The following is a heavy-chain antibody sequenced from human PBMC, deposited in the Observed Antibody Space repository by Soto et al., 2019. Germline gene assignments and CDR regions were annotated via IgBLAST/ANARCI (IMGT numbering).Heavy chain of an antibody. Sequence: GGSLRLSCAASGFTFSGSAMHWVRQASGKGLDWVGRIRSKANSYATAYAASVRGRFTISRDDSKNTAYLQMNSLRNEDTAVYCCTRLTALENYFDYWGQGTLVTVSS. CDR2: IRSKANSYAT. J-gene: IGHJ4*02. CDR1: GFTFSGSA. CDR3: TRLTALENYFDY. D-gene: IGHD5-18*01. V-gene: IGHV3-73*01.